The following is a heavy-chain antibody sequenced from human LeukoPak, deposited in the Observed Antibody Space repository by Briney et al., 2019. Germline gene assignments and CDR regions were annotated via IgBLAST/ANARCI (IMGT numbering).Heavy chain of an antibody. CDR3: ARGVAEQWLVQRWFDP. CDR2: ISYDGSNK. V-gene: IGHV3-30*04. D-gene: IGHD6-19*01. Sequence: GRSMRLSSAASGFTFSSYAMHWVRQAPGKGLEWVAVISYDGSNKYYADSVKGRFTISRDNSKNTLYLQMNSLRAEDTAVYYCARGVAEQWLVQRWFDPWGQGTLVTVSS. CDR1: GFTFSSYA. J-gene: IGHJ5*02.